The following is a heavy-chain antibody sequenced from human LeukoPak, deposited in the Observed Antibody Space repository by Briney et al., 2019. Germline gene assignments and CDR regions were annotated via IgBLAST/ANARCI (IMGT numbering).Heavy chain of an antibody. J-gene: IGHJ4*02. CDR2: IKQDGSEK. CDR1: GFTFSTYW. D-gene: IGHD4/OR15-4a*01. Sequence: GGSLRLSCAASGFTFSTYWMSWVRQAPGKGLEWVANIKQDGSEKYYVDSVKGRFTISRDNAKNSLYLQMNSLRAEDTAVYYCARESTIYKNDYWGQGTLVTVSS. V-gene: IGHV3-7*01. CDR3: ARESTIYKNDY.